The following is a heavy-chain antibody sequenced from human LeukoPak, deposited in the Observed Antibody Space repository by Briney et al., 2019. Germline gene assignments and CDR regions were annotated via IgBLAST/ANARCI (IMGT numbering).Heavy chain of an antibody. CDR3: AREMFCSGGSCYLGYYYGMDV. Sequence: GGSLRLSCAASGFTFSSYWMSWVRQAPGKGLEWVANIKQDGSEKYYVDSVKGRFTISRDNAKNSLYLQMNSLRAEDTAVYYCAREMFCSGGSCYLGYYYGMDVWGQGTTVTASS. CDR1: GFTFSSYW. D-gene: IGHD2-15*01. CDR2: IKQDGSEK. V-gene: IGHV3-7*01. J-gene: IGHJ6*02.